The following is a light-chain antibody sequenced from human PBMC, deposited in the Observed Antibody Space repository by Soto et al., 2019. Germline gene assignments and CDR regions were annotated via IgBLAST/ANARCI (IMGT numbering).Light chain of an antibody. CDR2: GAS. Sequence: EIVMTQSPATLSVSPGERATLSFRASQSVSSNLAWYQQKPGQAPRLLIYGASSRATGIPDRFSGSGSGTDFTLTISRLEPEDFAVYYCQQYGSSPSTFGQGTKVDI. CDR1: QSVSSN. J-gene: IGKJ1*01. V-gene: IGKV3-20*01. CDR3: QQYGSSPST.